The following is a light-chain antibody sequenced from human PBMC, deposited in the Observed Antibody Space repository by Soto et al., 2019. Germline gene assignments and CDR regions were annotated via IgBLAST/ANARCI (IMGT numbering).Light chain of an antibody. V-gene: IGLV2-14*01. J-gene: IGLJ1*01. CDR1: SSDVGGYDY. Sequence: QSVLTQPASVSGSPGQSITISYTGTSSDVGGYDYVSWYQQLPGKAPKLLIYDVNNRPSGVSHRFSGSKSGNTASLTISGLQAEDEADYYCSSYTGSSTFVFGTATKSPS. CDR2: DVN. CDR3: SSYTGSSTFV.